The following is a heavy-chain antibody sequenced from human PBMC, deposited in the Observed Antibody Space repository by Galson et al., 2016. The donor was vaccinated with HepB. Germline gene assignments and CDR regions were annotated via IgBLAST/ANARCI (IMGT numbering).Heavy chain of an antibody. J-gene: IGHJ3*02. CDR3: ARIGSSQTTDGFDI. V-gene: IGHV2-70*04. CDR2: IDWDDDK. D-gene: IGHD6-13*01. CDR1: GFSLNTRGIR. Sequence: PALVKPTQTLTLTCTFSGFSLNTRGIRMTWIRQPPGKALEWLARIDWDDDKFYSTSLKTRLTISKDTSKNQVFLSLTNMDPVDTGTYYCARIGSSQTTDGFDIWGQGIMVTVSS.